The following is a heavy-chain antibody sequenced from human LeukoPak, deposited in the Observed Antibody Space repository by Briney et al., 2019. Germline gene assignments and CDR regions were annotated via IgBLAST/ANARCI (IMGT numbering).Heavy chain of an antibody. CDR2: IYHSGST. CDR3: ARESTPLLWFGELKFFNY. V-gene: IGHV4-38-2*02. CDR1: GGSFSGYY. D-gene: IGHD3-10*01. J-gene: IGHJ4*02. Sequence: KPSETLSLTCAVYGGSFSGYYWGWIRQPPGKGLEWIGSIYHSGSTYYNPSLKSRVTISVDTSKNQFSLKLSSVTAADTAVYYCARESTPLLWFGELKFFNYWGQGTLVTVSS.